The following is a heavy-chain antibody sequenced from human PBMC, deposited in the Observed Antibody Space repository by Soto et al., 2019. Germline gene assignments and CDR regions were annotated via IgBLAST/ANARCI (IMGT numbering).Heavy chain of an antibody. CDR3: AKDYESGYSYGYVDY. D-gene: IGHD5-18*01. J-gene: IGHJ4*02. V-gene: IGHV3-23*01. CDR1: GFTFSSYA. CDR2: ISGSGGST. Sequence: GGSLRLSCAVSGFTFSSYAMSWVRQAPGKGLEWVSGISGSGGSTDYADSVKGRFTISRDNSKNTLFLQMNSLRAEDTAVYYCAKDYESGYSYGYVDYWGQGTLVTVSS.